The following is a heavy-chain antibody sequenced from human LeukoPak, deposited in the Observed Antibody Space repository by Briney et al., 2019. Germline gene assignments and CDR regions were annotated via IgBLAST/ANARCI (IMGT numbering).Heavy chain of an antibody. CDR2: ISTTSRYI. CDR3: ARGNSDYDPDY. V-gene: IGHV3-21*01. D-gene: IGHD4-11*01. J-gene: IGHJ4*02. CDR1: GFTFSSYS. Sequence: GGSLSLSCAASGFTFSSYSMNWVRQAPGKGLEWVSSISTTSRYIYYADSVQGRFTVSRDNAKNSLSLQMNRLRAEDTPVYYCARGNSDYDPDYWGQGTLVTVSS.